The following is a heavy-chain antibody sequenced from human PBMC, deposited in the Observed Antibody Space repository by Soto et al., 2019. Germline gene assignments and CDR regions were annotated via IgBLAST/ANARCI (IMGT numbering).Heavy chain of an antibody. CDR1: GGSISSGGYY. V-gene: IGHV4-31*03. J-gene: IGHJ4*02. D-gene: IGHD4-17*01. CDR2: IYYSGST. CDR3: ARSPEATVTASDY. Sequence: QVQLQESGPGLVKPSQTLSLTCTVSGGSISSGGYYWSCIRQHPRKGLEWIGYIYYSGSTYYNPSLKSRVTISVDTSKNQFSLKLSSVTAADTAVYYCARSPEATVTASDYWGQGTLVTVSS.